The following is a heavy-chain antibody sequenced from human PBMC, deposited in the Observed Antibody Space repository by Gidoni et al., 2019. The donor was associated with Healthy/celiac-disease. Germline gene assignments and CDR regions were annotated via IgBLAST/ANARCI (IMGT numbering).Heavy chain of an antibody. D-gene: IGHD2-2*01. CDR2: IWYDGSNK. V-gene: IGHV3-33*01. CDR1: GFTLSSYG. J-gene: IGHJ4*02. CDR3: AREGKGIPGIDY. Sequence: QVQLVESGGGVVQPGRSLRLSCAASGFTLSSYGMHWVRQAPGKGLEGVAVIWYDGSNKYDADAVKGRLTISRDNSKNKLYLQMNSLRAEDTAVYYWAREGKGIPGIDYWGQGTLVTVSS.